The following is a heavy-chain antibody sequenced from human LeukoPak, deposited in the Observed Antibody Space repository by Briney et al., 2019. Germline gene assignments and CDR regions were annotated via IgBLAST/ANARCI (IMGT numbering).Heavy chain of an antibody. Sequence: GGSLRLSCAASGFTFSSYWMSWVRQAPGKGLEWVANIKQDGSEKYYVDSVKGRFTISRDNAKNSLYLQMNSLRAEDTAVYYCARDNYYDSSGYLDYWGQGPLVTVSS. CDR3: ARDNYYDSSGYLDY. D-gene: IGHD3-22*01. J-gene: IGHJ4*02. CDR2: IKQDGSEK. CDR1: GFTFSSYW. V-gene: IGHV3-7*01.